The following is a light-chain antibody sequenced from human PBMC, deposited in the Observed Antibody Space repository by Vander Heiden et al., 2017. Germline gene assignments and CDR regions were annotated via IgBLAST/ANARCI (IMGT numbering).Light chain of an antibody. Sequence: QFVLTQSPSASASLGASSNLTCTLSGGQTTYAIAWHMKQSEKGPRFIMKVNSDGSHTKGDGIPDRFSGSTSGSERYLTISSLQSDDEADDYCQTWGSGIRVFGGGTKLTVL. V-gene: IGLV4-69*01. CDR2: VNSDGSH. CDR1: GGQTTYA. CDR3: QTWGSGIRV. J-gene: IGLJ3*02.